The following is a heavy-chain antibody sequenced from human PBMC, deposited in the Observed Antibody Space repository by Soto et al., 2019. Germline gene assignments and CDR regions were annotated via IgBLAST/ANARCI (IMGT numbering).Heavy chain of an antibody. CDR2: ISGYGGIT. V-gene: IGHV1-18*01. D-gene: IGHD6-19*01. J-gene: IGHJ4*02. CDR3: AADTEGSGWFHFDS. CDR1: GYSFTTYG. Sequence: VPLVQSGAEVKSPGASVKVSCRSSGYSFTTYGFSWVRQAPGRGLEWMGYISGYGGITHYAEKFQERVTITRDMSTSTAYMELRTLRSEDTAVYYCAADTEGSGWFHFDSWGQGTLVTVSS.